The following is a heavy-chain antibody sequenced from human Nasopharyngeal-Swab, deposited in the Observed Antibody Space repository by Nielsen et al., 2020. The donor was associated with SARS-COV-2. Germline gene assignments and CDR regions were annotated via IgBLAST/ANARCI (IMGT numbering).Heavy chain of an antibody. D-gene: IGHD2-21*01. J-gene: IGHJ6*03. CDR1: GFTFSSYW. Sequence: GESLKISCAASGFTFSSYWMSWVRQAPGKGLEWVANIKQDGSEKYYVDSVKGRFTISRDNAKNSLYLQMNSLRAEDTAVHYCAKGPYYYYMDVWGKGTTVTVSS. V-gene: IGHV3-7*03. CDR2: IKQDGSEK. CDR3: AKGPYYYYMDV.